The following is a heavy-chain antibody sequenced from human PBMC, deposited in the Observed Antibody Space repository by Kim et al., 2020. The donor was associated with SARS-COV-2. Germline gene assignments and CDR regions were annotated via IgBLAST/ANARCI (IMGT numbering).Heavy chain of an antibody. J-gene: IGHJ3*02. Sequence: SETLSLTCTVSGGSISSGSYYWSWIRQPAGKGLEWIGRIYTSGSTHYNPSLESRVTISVDTSKNPFSLKLSSVTAAATAVYYCARVQSRYYYDSDAFDIWGQGTMVTVSS. V-gene: IGHV4-61*02. CDR3: ARVQSRYYYDSDAFDI. CDR2: IYTSGST. CDR1: GGSISSGSYY. D-gene: IGHD3-22*01.